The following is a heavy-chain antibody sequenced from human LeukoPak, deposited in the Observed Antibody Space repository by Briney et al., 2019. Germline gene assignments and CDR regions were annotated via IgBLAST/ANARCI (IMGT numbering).Heavy chain of an antibody. Sequence: GGSLRLSCAASGFTLSTYYMSWVRQAPGKGLEWVSVIYADGKTYYADSVKGRFTISRDNSKNMVYLQMNSLRAEDTAEYYCARSTYYNFWSGSYDYYYYMDVWGQGTTVTVSS. D-gene: IGHD3-3*01. J-gene: IGHJ6*03. CDR1: GFTLSTYY. CDR3: ARSTYYNFWSGSYDYYYYMDV. V-gene: IGHV3-53*01. CDR2: IYADGKT.